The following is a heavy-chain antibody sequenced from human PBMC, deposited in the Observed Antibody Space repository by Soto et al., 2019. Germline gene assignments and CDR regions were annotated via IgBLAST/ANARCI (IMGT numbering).Heavy chain of an antibody. D-gene: IGHD2-8*02. J-gene: IGHJ4*02. Sequence: QVQLVESGGGVVQPGRSLRLSCAVSGFTVSTYGMHWVRQATGKGLEWVAVISRDGGTKYYADSVKGRFTISRDNSRNTQLPEMNSVRGYDVAVYYCTGEVASGYGGQGTLVTVSS. CDR3: TGEVASGY. CDR1: GFTVSTYG. CDR2: ISRDGGTK. V-gene: IGHV3-30*03.